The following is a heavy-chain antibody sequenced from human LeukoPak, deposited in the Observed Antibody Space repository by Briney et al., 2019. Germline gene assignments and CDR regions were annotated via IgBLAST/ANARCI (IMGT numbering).Heavy chain of an antibody. CDR2: IYYSGST. D-gene: IGHD2-21*02. V-gene: IGHV4-39*07. CDR3: ARGQAWVVVTAIGWFDP. J-gene: IGHJ5*02. CDR1: GGSISSSSYY. Sequence: SETLSLTCTVSGGSISSSSYYWGWIRQPPGKGLEWIGSIYYSGSTYYNPSLKSRVTISVDTSKNQFSLKLSSVTAADTAVYYCARGQAWVVVTAIGWFDPWGQGTLVTVSS.